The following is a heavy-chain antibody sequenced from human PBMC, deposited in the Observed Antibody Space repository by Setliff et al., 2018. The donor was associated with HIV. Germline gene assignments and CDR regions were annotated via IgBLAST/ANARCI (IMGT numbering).Heavy chain of an antibody. CDR2: INPNSGGT. CDR1: GYTFTGYY. Sequence: VKVSCKASGYTFTGYYMHWVRQAPGQGLEWMGWINPNSGGTNYAQKFQGWVTMTRDTSISTAYMELSRLRSDDTAVYYCARVGGRDGYNWEYYFDYWGQGTLVTVSS. CDR3: ARVGGRDGYNWEYYFDY. V-gene: IGHV1-2*04. D-gene: IGHD5-12*01. J-gene: IGHJ4*02.